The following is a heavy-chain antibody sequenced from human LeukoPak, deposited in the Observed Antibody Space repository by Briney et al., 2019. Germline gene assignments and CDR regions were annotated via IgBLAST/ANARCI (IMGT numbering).Heavy chain of an antibody. V-gene: IGHV3-7*01. J-gene: IGHJ4*02. Sequence: GGSLRLSCAASGFSFSRGWMSWVRQAPGKGPEWVASIKLDGSEKYYVDSVKGRFTSSRDNANNSLYLQINTLRAEDTAVYYCAKEGYWGQGALVTVSS. CDR2: IKLDGSEK. CDR3: AKEGY. CDR1: GFSFSRGW.